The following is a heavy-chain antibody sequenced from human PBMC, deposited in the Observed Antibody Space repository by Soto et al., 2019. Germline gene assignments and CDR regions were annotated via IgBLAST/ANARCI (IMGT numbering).Heavy chain of an antibody. CDR3: AKDRNSSSSLGGPFDY. CDR2: ISGSGGST. J-gene: IGHJ4*02. Sequence: EVQLLESGGGLVQPGGSLRLSCAASGFTFSSYAMSWVRQAPGKGLEWVSAISGSGGSTYYADSVKGRFTISRDNSKITLYLQMNSLRAEDTAVYYCAKDRNSSSSLGGPFDYWGQGTLVTVSS. D-gene: IGHD6-6*01. CDR1: GFTFSSYA. V-gene: IGHV3-23*01.